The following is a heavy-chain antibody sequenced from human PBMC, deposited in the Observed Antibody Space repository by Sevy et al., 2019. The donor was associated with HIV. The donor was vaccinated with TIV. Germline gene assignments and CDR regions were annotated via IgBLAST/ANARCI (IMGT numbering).Heavy chain of an antibody. Sequence: SETLSLTCTVSGGYIRSVGYYWSWIRQPAGKGLQWIGRMFNSGSTDYSPSLKSRVTISVDTSENKVSLKLSSVTAADTAVYYCAGTDSGGYYDYWGQRTLVTVSS. CDR3: AGTDSGGYYDY. J-gene: IGHJ4*02. D-gene: IGHD3-22*01. CDR2: MFNSGST. CDR1: GGYIRSVGYY. V-gene: IGHV4-61*02.